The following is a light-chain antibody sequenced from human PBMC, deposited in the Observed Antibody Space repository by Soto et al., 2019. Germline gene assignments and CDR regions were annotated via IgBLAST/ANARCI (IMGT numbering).Light chain of an antibody. CDR2: EVN. Sequence: QSALTQPASVSGSPGQSITISCTGTSSDVGGYNYVSWYQQHPGKAPKLIIYEVNNRPSGVSNRFSGSKSGNTASLTISGLQAEDEADYYCNSYTSKYTGVFGTGTKVTVL. V-gene: IGLV2-14*01. CDR3: NSYTSKYTGV. J-gene: IGLJ1*01. CDR1: SSDVGGYNY.